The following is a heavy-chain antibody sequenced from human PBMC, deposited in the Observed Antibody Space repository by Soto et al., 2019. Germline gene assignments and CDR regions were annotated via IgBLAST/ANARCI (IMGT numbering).Heavy chain of an antibody. CDR3: ARVGTGRYDFDD. CDR1: GFTFSSYW. V-gene: IGHV3-74*01. Sequence: EVQLVESGGGLVQPGGSLRLSCAASGFTFSSYWMHWVRQAPGEGLVWVSRVNSDETTTSYADSVKGRFTISRDNARNTRYLQMNSLRAEDTAVYYCARVGTGRYDFDDWGQGTLVTVSS. CDR2: VNSDETTT. D-gene: IGHD1-26*01. J-gene: IGHJ4*02.